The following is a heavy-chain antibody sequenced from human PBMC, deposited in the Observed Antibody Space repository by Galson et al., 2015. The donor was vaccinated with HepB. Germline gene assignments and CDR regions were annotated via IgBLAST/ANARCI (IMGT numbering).Heavy chain of an antibody. Sequence: LTCTVSGGSINSSDYYWTWIRPPPGKGLAWIGSVYYSGRTQSNPSLKSRVTTSIDTSKTQFSLKLSSVTAADTAVYYCARDYGSGSYSRGDAFDLWGQGTMVTVSS. CDR2: VYYSGRT. CDR3: ARDYGSGSYSRGDAFDL. V-gene: IGHV4-30-4*01. J-gene: IGHJ3*01. D-gene: IGHD3-10*01. CDR1: GGSINSSDYY.